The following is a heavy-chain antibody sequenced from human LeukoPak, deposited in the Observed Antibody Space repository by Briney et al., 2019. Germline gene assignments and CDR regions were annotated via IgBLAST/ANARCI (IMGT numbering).Heavy chain of an antibody. CDR2: IGTSSTTI. V-gene: IGHV3-48*01. J-gene: IGHJ6*03. CDR1: GFAFSSYA. CDR3: ARFAAGGSYYYYMDV. D-gene: IGHD6-25*01. Sequence: QAGGSLSLSCVVSGFAFSSYAMNWVRQAPGKGLEWVSNIGTSSTTIYYADSVKGRFTISRDNAKNSLYLQMNSLRADDTAVYYCARFAAGGSYYYYMDVWGKGTTVTVSS.